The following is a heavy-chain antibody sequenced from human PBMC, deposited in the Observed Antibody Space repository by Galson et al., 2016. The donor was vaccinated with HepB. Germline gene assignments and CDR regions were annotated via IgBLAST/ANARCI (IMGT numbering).Heavy chain of an antibody. J-gene: IGHJ4*02. V-gene: IGHV3-23*01. CDR2: ISRTGEYT. CDR3: AKVAPPYDNSGYYYFDH. CDR1: GFTYDTYA. D-gene: IGHD3-22*01. Sequence: SLRLSCAASGFTYDTYALSWVRQAPGKGLEWVSSISRTGEYTYYADSVRGRFVISRGNSKNTLYLEVDSLRAEDAALYYCAKVAPPYDNSGYYYFDHWGQGTLVTVSS.